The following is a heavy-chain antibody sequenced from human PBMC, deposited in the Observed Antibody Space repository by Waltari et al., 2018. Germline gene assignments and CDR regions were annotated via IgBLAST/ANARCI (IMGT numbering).Heavy chain of an antibody. CDR2: IQTSGST. J-gene: IGHJ4*02. CDR1: GDSISNYY. V-gene: IGHV4-4*07. D-gene: IGHD6-19*01. CDR3: ARGGYSSGWPTFDY. Sequence: QVQLQESGPGLVKPSETLSLPCTVSGDSISNYYWNWIRQPAERGLEWIGRIQTSGSTNYNPSLKSRVTMSIDTSKNQFSLKLTSVTAADTAVYYCARGGYSSGWPTFDYWGQGTLVTVFS.